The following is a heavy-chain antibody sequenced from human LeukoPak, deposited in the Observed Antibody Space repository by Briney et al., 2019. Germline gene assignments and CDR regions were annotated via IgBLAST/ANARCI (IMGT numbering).Heavy chain of an antibody. CDR2: IRYDGSNK. J-gene: IGHJ4*02. CDR1: GFTFSSYG. V-gene: IGHV3-30*02. D-gene: IGHD1-26*01. Sequence: GGSLRLSCAASGFTFSSYGVHWVRQAPGKGLEWVAFIRYDGSNKQYADSVKGRFTISRDNSKNPLYLQMNSLRAEDTAVYYCARDRRRPGSYYRDLWGPDYWGQGPWSPSPQ. CDR3: ARDRRRPGSYYRDLWGPDY.